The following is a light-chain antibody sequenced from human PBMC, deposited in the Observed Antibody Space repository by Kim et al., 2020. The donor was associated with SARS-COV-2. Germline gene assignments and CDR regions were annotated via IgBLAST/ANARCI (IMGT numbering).Light chain of an antibody. CDR1: QLISSTY. Sequence: EIVLTQSPGTLSLSPGERATLSCSASQLISSTYLAWYQQIPGQPPRLLIYGASSRATGIPDRFSGSGSGTDFTLTISRLEPEDFAVYYCRRYGNPLYPFGQGTKLEI. CDR2: GAS. V-gene: IGKV3-20*01. J-gene: IGKJ2*01. CDR3: RRYGNPLYP.